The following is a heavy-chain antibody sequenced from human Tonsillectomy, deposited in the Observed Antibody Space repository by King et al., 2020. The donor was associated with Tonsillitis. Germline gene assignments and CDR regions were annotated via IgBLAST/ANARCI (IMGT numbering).Heavy chain of an antibody. CDR1: GFTFSDHY. Sequence: VQLVQSGGGLVQPGGSLRLSCAASGFTFSDHYLNWVRQAPGKGLEWVGHTANKANNYSTQYAASVKGRITFSRDDSKNSLFLQLKSLTTEDTAVYFCAREDSDYAVFDYWGQGTLVTVSS. CDR3: AREDSDYAVFDY. V-gene: IGHV3-72*01. CDR2: TANKANNYST. D-gene: IGHD4-11*01. J-gene: IGHJ4*02.